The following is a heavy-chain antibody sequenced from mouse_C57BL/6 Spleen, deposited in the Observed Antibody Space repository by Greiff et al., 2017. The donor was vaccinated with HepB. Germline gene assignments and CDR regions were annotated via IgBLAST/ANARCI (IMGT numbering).Heavy chain of an antibody. CDR3: ARYGLLRHVSMGY. Sequence: VQLQKSGAELVKPGASVKISCKASGYAFSSYWMNWVKQRPGKGLEWIGQIYPGDGDTNYNGKFKGKATLTADKSSSTAYMQLSSLTSEDSAVYFCARYGLLRHVSMGYWGQGTSVTVSS. D-gene: IGHD1-2*01. CDR2: IYPGDGDT. J-gene: IGHJ4*01. CDR1: GYAFSSYW. V-gene: IGHV1-80*01.